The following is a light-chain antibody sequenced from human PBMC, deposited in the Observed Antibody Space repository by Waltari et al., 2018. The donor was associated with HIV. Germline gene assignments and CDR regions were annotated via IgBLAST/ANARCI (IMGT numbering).Light chain of an antibody. CDR3: QQLNSYPLT. J-gene: IGKJ4*01. V-gene: IGKV1-9*01. Sequence: DIHLTQSPPFLSASIGDRVTISCRATQGINSYLAWYQQKPGKAPKLLLYVASTLRSGVPSRFSGSGSGTEFTLTISNLQPEDSATYYCQQLNSYPLTFGGGTKVETK. CDR2: VAS. CDR1: QGINSY.